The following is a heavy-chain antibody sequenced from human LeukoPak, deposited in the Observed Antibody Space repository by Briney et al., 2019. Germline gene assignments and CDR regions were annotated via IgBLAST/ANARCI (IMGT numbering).Heavy chain of an antibody. CDR2: IYYSGST. CDR1: GGSISSYY. J-gene: IGHJ3*02. V-gene: IGHV4-59*01. CDR3: ASFMDAFDI. Sequence: PSETLSLTCTVSGGSISSYYWSWIRQPPGKGLEWIGYIYYSGSTNYSPSLKSRVTISVDTSNNQFSLKLSSVTAADTAVYYCASFMDAFDIWGQGTMVTVSS.